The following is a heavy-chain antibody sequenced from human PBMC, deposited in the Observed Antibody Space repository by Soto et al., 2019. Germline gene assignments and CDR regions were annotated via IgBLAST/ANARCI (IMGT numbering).Heavy chain of an antibody. D-gene: IGHD6-13*01. CDR3: ARGMGYSSSWYGGFNDDY. CDR1: GVSISSGGYY. CDR2: IYYSGST. J-gene: IGHJ4*02. Sequence: SETLSLTCTVSGVSISSGGYYWSWIRQHPGKGLEWIGYIYYSGSTYYNPSLKSRVTISVDTSKNQFSLKLSSVTAADTAVYYCARGMGYSSSWYGGFNDDYWGQGTLVTVAS. V-gene: IGHV4-31*03.